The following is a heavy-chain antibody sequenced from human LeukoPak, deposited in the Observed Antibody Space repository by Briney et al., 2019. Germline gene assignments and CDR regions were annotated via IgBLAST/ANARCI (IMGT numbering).Heavy chain of an antibody. CDR3: ARDQSVRLLQTSSTYFKHVFAI. J-gene: IGHJ3*02. CDR1: EYTFTDYY. CDR2: ISAYNGNT. Sequence: ASVKVSCKASEYTFTDYYLHWVRQAPGLGLEWMGWISAYNGNTNYAQKVQGRVTMTTDTSTSTAYMELRSLRFDDTAVYYCARDQSVRLLQTSSTYFKHVFAIWGQGSMVTVSS. V-gene: IGHV1-18*04. D-gene: IGHD6-13*01.